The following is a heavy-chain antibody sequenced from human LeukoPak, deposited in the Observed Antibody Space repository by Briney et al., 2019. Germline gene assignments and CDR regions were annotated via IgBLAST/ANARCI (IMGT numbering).Heavy chain of an antibody. CDR2: ISGSGGST. CDR3: AKALGGYRNYYFDY. V-gene: IGHV3-23*01. D-gene: IGHD5-18*01. Sequence: GGSLRLSCAASGFTFSSYAMSWVRQAPGKGLEWVSAISGSGGSTYYADSVKGRFTISRDNSKNTLYLRMNSLRAEDTAVYYCAKALGGYRNYYFDYWGQGTLVTVSS. J-gene: IGHJ4*02. CDR1: GFTFSSYA.